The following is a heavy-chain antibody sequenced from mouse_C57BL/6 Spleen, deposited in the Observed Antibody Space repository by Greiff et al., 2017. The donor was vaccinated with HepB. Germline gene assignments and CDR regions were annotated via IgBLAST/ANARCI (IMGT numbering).Heavy chain of an antibody. V-gene: IGHV14-2*01. CDR3: APDGYPGDGYFDV. D-gene: IGHD2-3*01. J-gene: IGHJ1*03. CDR2: IDPEDGET. Sequence: VQLQQSGAELVKPGASVKLSCTASGFNIKDYYMHWVKQRPEQGLEWIGRIDPEDGETNYAPKFQGKATITADTSSNTAYLQLSSLTSEDTAVYYCAPDGYPGDGYFDVWGTGTTVTVSS. CDR1: GFNIKDYY.